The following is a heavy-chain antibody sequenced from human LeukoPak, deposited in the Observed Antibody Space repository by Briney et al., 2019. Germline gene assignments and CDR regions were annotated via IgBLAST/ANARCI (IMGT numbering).Heavy chain of an antibody. CDR3: AREVTGGSYYAFFDY. CDR1: GFTFSSYS. CDR2: ISSSSSYI. Sequence: GGXLRLSCAASGFTFSSYSMNWVRQAPGKGLEWVSSISSSSSYIYYADSVKGRFTISRDNAKNSLYLQMNSLRAEDTAVYFCAREVTGGSYYAFFDYWGQGTLVTVSS. D-gene: IGHD1-26*01. J-gene: IGHJ4*02. V-gene: IGHV3-21*01.